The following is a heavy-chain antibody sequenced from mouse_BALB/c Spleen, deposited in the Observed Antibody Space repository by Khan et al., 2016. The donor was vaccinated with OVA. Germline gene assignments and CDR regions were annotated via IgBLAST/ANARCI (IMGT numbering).Heavy chain of an antibody. Sequence: QVQLKQSGADLARPGASVKLSCKASGYTFTDHYITWVKQKTGQGLEWIGEIYPGSGNTYYNENFKGKASLTADKSSNTAYMQLSSLTSEDSAVYFWARMDTTSFDFWGQGTTLTVSS. J-gene: IGHJ2*01. CDR1: GYTFTDHY. CDR3: ARMDTTSFDF. CDR2: IYPGSGNT. V-gene: IGHV1-77*01. D-gene: IGHD2-3*01.